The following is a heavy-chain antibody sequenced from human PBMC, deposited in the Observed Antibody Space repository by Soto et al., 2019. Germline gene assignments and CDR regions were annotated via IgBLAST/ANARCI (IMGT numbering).Heavy chain of an antibody. CDR3: ARLTSDRYYYYGMDV. Sequence: QLQLQESGPGLVKPSETLSLTCTVSGGSISSSSYYWGWIRQPPGKGLEWIGSIYYSGSTYYNPSLKSRVTISVDTSKNQFSLKLSSVTAADTAVYYCARLTSDRYYYYGMDVWGQGTTVTVSS. CDR1: GGSISSSSYY. J-gene: IGHJ6*02. CDR2: IYYSGST. V-gene: IGHV4-39*01.